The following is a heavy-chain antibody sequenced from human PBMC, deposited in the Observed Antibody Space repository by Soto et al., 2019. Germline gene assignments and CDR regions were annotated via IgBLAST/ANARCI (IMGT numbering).Heavy chain of an antibody. CDR2: ISGSGRST. V-gene: IGHV3-23*01. D-gene: IGHD5-18*01. CDR3: AKPLAVYNYGYAFDI. CDR1: QFTFSNYG. J-gene: IGHJ3*02. Sequence: EVRLLESGGGLVQRGGSLRLSCAASQFTFSNYGMNWVRQAPGKGLEWVSGISGSGRSTYYADSVKGRFTVSRDDSKSTLYLQMNSLRVEDTAVYYCAKPLAVYNYGYAFDIWGQGTMVTVSS.